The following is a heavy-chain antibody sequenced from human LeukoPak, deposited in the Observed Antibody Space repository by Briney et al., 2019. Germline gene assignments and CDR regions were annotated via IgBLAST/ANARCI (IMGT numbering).Heavy chain of an antibody. J-gene: IGHJ4*02. V-gene: IGHV3-7*01. CDR3: ARDKVVGATKFDS. CDR2: IKQDGGEK. D-gene: IGHD1-26*01. CDR1: VFTFSNYW. Sequence: GGSLSLSCAAAVFTFSNYWMAWVRQAAGKGLEWVANIKQDGGEKYYVDSVKGRFTISRDKAENSLFLQMTGLRAEDTAVYYCARDKVVGATKFDSWGQGTLVSVSS.